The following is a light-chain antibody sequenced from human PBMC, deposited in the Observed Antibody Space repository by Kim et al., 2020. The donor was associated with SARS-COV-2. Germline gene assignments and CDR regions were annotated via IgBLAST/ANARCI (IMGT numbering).Light chain of an antibody. Sequence: GQSITIACTGTSSDVGSYNYVVLYQQHPGKAPKVIIYDVSKRPSGVSNRFSGSKSGNTAFLTNSGLQAEYEADYYCSSYTTTTTSVFGGGTQLTVL. J-gene: IGLJ3*02. CDR3: SSYTTTTTSV. CDR2: DVS. CDR1: SSDVGSYNY. V-gene: IGLV2-14*04.